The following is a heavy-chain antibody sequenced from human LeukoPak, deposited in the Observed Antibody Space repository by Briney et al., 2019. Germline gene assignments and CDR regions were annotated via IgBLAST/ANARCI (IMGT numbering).Heavy chain of an antibody. Sequence: ASVKVSCKASGYTFTSYYMHWARQAPGQGLEWTGWINPNSGGTNYAQKFQGRVTMTRDKSIRTAYMELSRLTSDDTAVYYCARNIWFGESADAFDIWGQGTMVTVSS. D-gene: IGHD3-10*01. CDR3: ARNIWFGESADAFDI. CDR1: GYTFTSYY. J-gene: IGHJ3*02. CDR2: INPNSGGT. V-gene: IGHV1-2*02.